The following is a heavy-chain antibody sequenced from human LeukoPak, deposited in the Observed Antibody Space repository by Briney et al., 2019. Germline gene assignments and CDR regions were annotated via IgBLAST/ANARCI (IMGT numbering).Heavy chain of an antibody. CDR1: GDSISSSSYF. Sequence: PSETLSLTRTVSGDSISSSSYFWGWIRQPPGKGLEWIGSISYSGNTYYNPSLKSRVTISVDTSKNQFSLNLNSVTAADTAVYYCARPGYYGDYAFDYWGQGTLVTVSS. D-gene: IGHD4-17*01. V-gene: IGHV4-39*01. J-gene: IGHJ4*02. CDR3: ARPGYYGDYAFDY. CDR2: ISYSGNT.